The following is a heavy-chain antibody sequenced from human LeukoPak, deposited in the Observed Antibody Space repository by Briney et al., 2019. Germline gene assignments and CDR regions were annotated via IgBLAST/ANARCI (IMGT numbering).Heavy chain of an antibody. D-gene: IGHD4-11*01. J-gene: IGHJ5*02. CDR3: ARHTAVNPTEPYLNWFDP. CDR2: INHSGST. Sequence: PSETLSLTCAVYGGSFSGYYWSWIRQPPGKGLEWIGEINHSGSTNYNPSLKSRVTISVDTSKNQFSLKLRSVTAADTAVYYCARHTAVNPTEPYLNWFDPWGQGTLVTVSS. V-gene: IGHV4-34*01. CDR1: GGSFSGYY.